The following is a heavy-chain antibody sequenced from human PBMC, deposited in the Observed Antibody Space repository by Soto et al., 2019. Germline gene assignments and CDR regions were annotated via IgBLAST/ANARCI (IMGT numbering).Heavy chain of an antibody. D-gene: IGHD3-22*01. CDR1: GYSFTSYW. J-gene: IGHJ6*01. V-gene: IGHV5-51*01. Sequence: PGESLKISCKGSGYSFTSYWIGRVRQMPGKDLEWMGIIYPGDSDTRYSPSFHGQVTISADKPISTSYLQWSRLKAPDTPVHYCACGHCYDSSGVGSDMGVWVQGTTVTVSS. CDR2: IYPGDSDT. CDR3: ACGHCYDSSGVGSDMGV.